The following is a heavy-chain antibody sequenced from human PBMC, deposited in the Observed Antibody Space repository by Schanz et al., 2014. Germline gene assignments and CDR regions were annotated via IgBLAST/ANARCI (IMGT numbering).Heavy chain of an antibody. CDR2: ISGDNGKT. CDR3: VRGGGSYAFDY. D-gene: IGHD1-26*01. Sequence: QVQLVQSGPAVKKPGASMKVSCLASGYSFTDYYIHWVRQAPGQGFEWMGWISGDNGKTKYEEKLQGRVTMTTDTSTRTVYMELRSLRSDDTAKYYCVRGGGSYAFDYWGQGTLVTVSS. J-gene: IGHJ4*02. CDR1: GYSFTDYY. V-gene: IGHV1-18*04.